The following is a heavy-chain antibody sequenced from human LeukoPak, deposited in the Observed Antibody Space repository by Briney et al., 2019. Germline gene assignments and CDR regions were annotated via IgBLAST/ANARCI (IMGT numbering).Heavy chain of an antibody. Sequence: GGSLTLSCAASGFTVSINYMTWVRQAPGKGLEWVSVIYSGGSTYYADSVKGRFTISRDNSKNTLYLQMNSLRAEDTAVYYCARGGSGWYPFDYWGQGTLVTVSS. J-gene: IGHJ4*02. V-gene: IGHV3-66*01. D-gene: IGHD6-19*01. CDR2: IYSGGST. CDR3: ARGGSGWYPFDY. CDR1: GFTVSINY.